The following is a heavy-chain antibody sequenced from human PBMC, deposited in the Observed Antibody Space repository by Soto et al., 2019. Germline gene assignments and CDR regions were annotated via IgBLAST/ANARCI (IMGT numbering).Heavy chain of an antibody. J-gene: IGHJ5*02. D-gene: IGHD2-2*01. CDR1: GGSIRGYY. CDR3: AKEAGVVPAAMGFDP. CDR2: IYYSGST. V-gene: IGHV4-59*01. Sequence: TSETLSLTCTVSGGSIRGYYWSWIRQPPGKGLQYIGCIYYSGSTNYSPSLRSRVSISIDTSKNQLSLNLSSVTAADTAIYYCAKEAGVVPAAMGFDPWGPGTLVTVSS.